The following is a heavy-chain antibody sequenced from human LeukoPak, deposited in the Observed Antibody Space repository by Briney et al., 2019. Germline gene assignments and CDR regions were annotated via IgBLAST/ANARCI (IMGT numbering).Heavy chain of an antibody. CDR2: INPNSGNT. CDR3: ARDYGDYGPGY. CDR1: GYTFTGYY. V-gene: IGHV1-18*04. D-gene: IGHD4-17*01. Sequence: GASVKVSCKASGYTFTGYYIHWVRQAPGQGLEWMGWINPNSGNTNYAQKLQGRVTMTTDTSTSTAYMELRSLRSDDTAVYYCARDYGDYGPGYWGQGTLVTVSS. J-gene: IGHJ4*02.